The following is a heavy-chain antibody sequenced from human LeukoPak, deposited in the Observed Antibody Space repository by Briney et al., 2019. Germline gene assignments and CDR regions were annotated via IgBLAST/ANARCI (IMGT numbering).Heavy chain of an antibody. CDR3: ASLSVTTTPYYYYYMDV. Sequence: PGGSLRLSCAASGFTFSSYSMNWVRQAPGKGLEWVSSISSSSSYIYYADSVKGRFTISRDNAKNSLYLQMNSLRAEDTAVYYCASLSVTTTPYYYYYMDVWGKGTTVTVSS. V-gene: IGHV3-21*01. CDR1: GFTFSSYS. J-gene: IGHJ6*03. D-gene: IGHD4-11*01. CDR2: ISSSSSYI.